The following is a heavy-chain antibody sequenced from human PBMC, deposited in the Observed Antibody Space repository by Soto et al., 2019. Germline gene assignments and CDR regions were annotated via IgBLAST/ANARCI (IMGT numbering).Heavy chain of an antibody. D-gene: IGHD2-15*01. CDR2: INAGNGNT. Sequence: QAQLVQSGAEVKKPGASVKVSCKASGYTFTSYAINWVRQAPGQGLEWMGWINAGNGNTKYSQKFQGRVTITRDTSASTAYMERSSLRSEATSVYYCERGPGGPDGPGDYWGQGTLVTVSS. CDR1: GYTFTSYA. V-gene: IGHV1-3*01. CDR3: ERGPGGPDGPGDY. J-gene: IGHJ4*02.